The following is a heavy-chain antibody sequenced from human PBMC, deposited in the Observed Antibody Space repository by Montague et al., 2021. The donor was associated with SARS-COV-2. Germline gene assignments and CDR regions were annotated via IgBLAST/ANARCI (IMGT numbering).Heavy chain of an antibody. D-gene: IGHD6-19*01. J-gene: IGHJ6*02. V-gene: IGHV4-61*01. CDR1: GGSVSSGSYY. CDR3: ARGNSSGWYGYYYYGMDV. Sequence: SETLSLTCTVSGGSVSSGSYYWSWIRQPPGKGLEWIGYIYYSGSTNYNPSLQSRVTISVDKSKNQFSLKLSSVTAADTAVYYCARGNSSGWYGYYYYGMDVWGQGTTVTVSS. CDR2: IYYSGST.